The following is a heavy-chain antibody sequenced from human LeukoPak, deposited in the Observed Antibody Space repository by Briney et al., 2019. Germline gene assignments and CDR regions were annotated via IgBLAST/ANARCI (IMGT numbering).Heavy chain of an antibody. Sequence: SQTLSLTCAVSGGSISSGGYSWSWIRQPPGKGLEWIGYIYHSGSTYYNPSLKSRVTISVDRSKNQFSLKLSSVIAADTAVYYCARGLTGYYDILTGYYKIGHDAFDIWGQGTMVTVSS. V-gene: IGHV4-30-2*01. CDR1: GGSISSGGYS. J-gene: IGHJ3*02. CDR2: IYHSGST. D-gene: IGHD3-9*01. CDR3: ARGLTGYYDILTGYYKIGHDAFDI.